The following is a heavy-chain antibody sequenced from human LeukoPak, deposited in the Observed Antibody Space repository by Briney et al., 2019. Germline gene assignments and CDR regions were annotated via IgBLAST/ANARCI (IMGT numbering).Heavy chain of an antibody. CDR1: GGSISSYY. V-gene: IGHV4-59*01. D-gene: IGHD6-19*01. J-gene: IGHJ4*02. CDR2: IYYSGST. Sequence: SETLSLTCTVSGGSISSYYWSWIRQPRGKGLEWIGYIYYSGSTNYNPSLKSRVTISVDTSKNQFSLRLSSVTAADTAVYYCARDTAVAIPFDYWAREPWSPSPQ. CDR3: ARDTAVAIPFDY.